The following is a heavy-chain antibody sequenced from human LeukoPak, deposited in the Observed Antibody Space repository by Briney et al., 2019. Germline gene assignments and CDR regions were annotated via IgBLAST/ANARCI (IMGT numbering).Heavy chain of an antibody. D-gene: IGHD2-15*01. CDR1: GGSISSGDYY. V-gene: IGHV4-30-4*08. CDR2: IYYSGST. Sequence: PSETLSLTCTVSGGSISSGDYYWSWIRQPPGKGLEWIGYIYYSGSTYYNPSLKSRVTISVDTSKNQFSLKLSSVTAADTAVYYCARGVVPYYYYYYYMDVWGKGTTVTVSS. CDR3: ARGVVPYYYYYYYMDV. J-gene: IGHJ6*03.